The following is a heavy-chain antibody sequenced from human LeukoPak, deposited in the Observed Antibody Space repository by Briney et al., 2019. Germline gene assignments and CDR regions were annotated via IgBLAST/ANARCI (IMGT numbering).Heavy chain of an antibody. V-gene: IGHV3-11*01. Sequence: GGSLRLSCAASGFTFSDYYMTWIRQAPGKGLEWISYISSSGSTIHYADSVKGRFTISRDNAKNSLYLQMNSLRAEDTAVYYCARGEGLPDYYYGMDVWGQGTTVTVSS. CDR3: ARGEGLPDYYYGMDV. CDR2: ISSSGSTI. D-gene: IGHD5-12*01. CDR1: GFTFSDYY. J-gene: IGHJ6*02.